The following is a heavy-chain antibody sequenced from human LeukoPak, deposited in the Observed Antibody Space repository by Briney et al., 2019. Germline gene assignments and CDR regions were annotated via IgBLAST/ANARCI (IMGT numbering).Heavy chain of an antibody. CDR3: ARISSSNWYNERGAFDV. CDR1: GGSFSGYY. J-gene: IGHJ3*01. D-gene: IGHD6-13*01. Sequence: SETLSLTCAVYGGSFSGYYWGWIRQPPGKGLEWIGTIYYSGSTYYNPSLKSRVTISVDTSKNQFSLMLRSVTAADTAVYYCARISSSNWYNERGAFDVWGQGTMVTVSS. V-gene: IGHV4-34*01. CDR2: IYYSGST.